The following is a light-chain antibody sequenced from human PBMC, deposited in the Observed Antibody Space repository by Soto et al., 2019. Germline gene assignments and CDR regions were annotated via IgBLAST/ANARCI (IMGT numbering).Light chain of an antibody. CDR2: DAS. J-gene: IGKJ4*01. CDR1: ETVRSN. V-gene: IGKV3-11*01. CDR3: QQRSNWLT. Sequence: VMTQSPDTLSVSPGEMATLSCRASETVRSNLAWYQQKPGQAPRLLIYDASNRATGIPARFSGSGSGTDFTLTISSLEPEDFAVYYCQQRSNWLTFGGGTKVDI.